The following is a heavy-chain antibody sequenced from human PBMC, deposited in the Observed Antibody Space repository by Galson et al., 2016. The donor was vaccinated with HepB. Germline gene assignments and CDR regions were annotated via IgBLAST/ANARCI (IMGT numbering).Heavy chain of an antibody. D-gene: IGHD6-25*01. J-gene: IGHJ4*02. V-gene: IGHV4-39*01. CDR2: IYNSERT. CDR3: ARHDRGIAAAFDQ. CDR1: GGSISSSSIYY. Sequence: SETLSLTCTVSGGSISSSSIYYWGWIRQPPGKGLEWTGSIYNSERTYYNPSLRSRVTMSVDPSKNQFYLKLSSVTAADTAVYYCARHDRGIAAAFDQWGQGTLVTVSS.